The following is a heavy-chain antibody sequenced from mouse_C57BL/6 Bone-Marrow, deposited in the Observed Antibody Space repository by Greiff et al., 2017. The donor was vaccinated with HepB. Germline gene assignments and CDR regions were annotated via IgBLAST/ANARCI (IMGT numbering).Heavy chain of an antibody. D-gene: IGHD2-4*01. CDR3: ARDDYDVDYFDY. CDR2: IYPGSGNT. J-gene: IGHJ2*01. CDR1: GYTFTDYY. Sequence: QVTLKVSGAELVRPGASVKLSCKASGYTFTDYYINWVKQRPGQGLEWIARIYPGSGNTYYNEKFKGKATLTAEKSSSTAYMQLSSLTSEDSAVYFCARDDYDVDYFDYWGQGTTLTVSS. V-gene: IGHV1-76*01.